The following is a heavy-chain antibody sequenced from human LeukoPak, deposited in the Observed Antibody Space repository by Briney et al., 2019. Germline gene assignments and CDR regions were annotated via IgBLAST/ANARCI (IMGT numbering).Heavy chain of an antibody. V-gene: IGHV1-69*04. D-gene: IGHD1-20*01. CDR1: GGTFSSYA. Sequence: SVKVSCKASGGTFSSYAISWVRQAPGQGLEWMGRIIPILGIANYAQKFQGRVTITADKSTSTAYMELSSLKASDTAMYYCARPSITGTTFDYWGQGTLVTVSS. J-gene: IGHJ4*02. CDR3: ARPSITGTTFDY. CDR2: IIPILGIA.